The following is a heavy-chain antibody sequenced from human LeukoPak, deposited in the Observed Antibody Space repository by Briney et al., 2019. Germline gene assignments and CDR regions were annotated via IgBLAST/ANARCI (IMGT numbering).Heavy chain of an antibody. CDR3: AREGTSGTNWFDP. V-gene: IGHV4-39*02. J-gene: IGHJ5*02. CDR1: GDSIRSSSYY. D-gene: IGHD3-10*01. CDR2: TYYSGST. Sequence: KAAETLSPTCTVSGDSIRSSSYYWAWIRQPPGKGLEWIGTTYYSGSTYYNPSLKSRVTISVDTSKKQFSLKLSSVTAADTAVYYCAREGTSGTNWFDPWGQGT.